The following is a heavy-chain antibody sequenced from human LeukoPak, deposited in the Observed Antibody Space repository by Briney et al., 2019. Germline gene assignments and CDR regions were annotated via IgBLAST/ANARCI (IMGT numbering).Heavy chain of an antibody. CDR3: AKDFGSGSWYYFDY. J-gene: IGHJ4*02. CDR2: ISTSSGNT. Sequence: GGCLRLSCAASGFTFSSYWMSWVRQAPGKGLEWVSGISTSSGNTYYADAVKGRFTISRDNSKNTLYLEMNSLRAEDTAVYYCAKDFGSGSWYYFDYWGQGTLVTVSS. D-gene: IGHD3-10*01. CDR1: GFTFSSYW. V-gene: IGHV3-23*01.